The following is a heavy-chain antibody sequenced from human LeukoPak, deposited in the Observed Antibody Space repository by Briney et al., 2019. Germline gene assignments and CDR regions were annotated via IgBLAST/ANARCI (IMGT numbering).Heavy chain of an antibody. Sequence: GGSLRLSCAASGFTFSSYWMHWLRHAPGKGLLWVSRINSYGTTTYYADSVKGRFTISRDNAKNTLYLQVNSLRAEDTAVYYCARGNYYGMDVWGQGTTVTVSS. CDR1: GFTFSSYW. CDR3: ARGNYYGMDV. CDR2: INSYGTTT. J-gene: IGHJ6*02. V-gene: IGHV3-74*01.